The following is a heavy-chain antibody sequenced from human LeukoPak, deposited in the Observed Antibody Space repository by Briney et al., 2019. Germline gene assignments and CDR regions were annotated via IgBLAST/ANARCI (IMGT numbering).Heavy chain of an antibody. D-gene: IGHD4-17*01. CDR3: ARESAVTLADYGFDV. Sequence: GGSLRLSCAASGFSFSNFSMHWVRQAPGRGLEWVAVTSYDGTSKYYADSVKGRFTISRDNAKNTLCLQMNSLSLEDTAVYYCARESAVTLADYGFDVWGQGTTVTVSS. J-gene: IGHJ6*02. V-gene: IGHV3-30-3*01. CDR1: GFSFSNFS. CDR2: TSYDGTSK.